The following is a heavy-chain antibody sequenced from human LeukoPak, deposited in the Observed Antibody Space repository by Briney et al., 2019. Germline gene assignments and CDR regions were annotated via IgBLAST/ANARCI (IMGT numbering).Heavy chain of an antibody. CDR2: MSYDGSNK. D-gene: IGHD4-17*01. CDR1: GFTFSYYA. Sequence: GGSLRHSCAASGFTFSYYAMHWVRQAPGKGLEWVAVMSYDGSNKYYADSVKGRFTISRDNSKNTLYLQMNSLRAEDTAVYYCARETGSAVGSTDFDYWGQGTLVTVSS. CDR3: ARETGSAVGSTDFDY. J-gene: IGHJ4*02. V-gene: IGHV3-30-3*01.